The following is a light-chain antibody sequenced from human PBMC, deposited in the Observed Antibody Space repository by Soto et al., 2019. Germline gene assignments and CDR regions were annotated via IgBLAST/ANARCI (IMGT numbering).Light chain of an antibody. V-gene: IGKV3-15*01. CDR3: HQYDDGPYT. Sequence: EIVMTQSPATLSLSPGERATLSCRASQSVSSNVAWYQQIPGQTPRLLIYGASTRATGSPVRFSGSGSGTEFTLTISSLQSEDFAVYYCHQYDDGPYTFGQGTKVEI. CDR2: GAS. J-gene: IGKJ2*01. CDR1: QSVSSN.